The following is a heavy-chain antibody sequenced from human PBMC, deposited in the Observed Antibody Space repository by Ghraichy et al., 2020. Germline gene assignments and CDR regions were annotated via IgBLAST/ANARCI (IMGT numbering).Heavy chain of an antibody. CDR1: GYSINSITYY. J-gene: IGHJ4*02. D-gene: IGHD5-12*01. CDR2: VYYNGDT. Sequence: SETLSLTCTVSGYSINSITYYWGWVRQPPGQGLEWIGSVYYNGDTNNNPSLTSRLTVSVDTSKNQFSLRLNSVTAADTAVYYCASQGGYSGGWYFDYWGQGTLVTVSS. CDR3: ASQGGYSGGWYFDY. V-gene: IGHV4-39*01.